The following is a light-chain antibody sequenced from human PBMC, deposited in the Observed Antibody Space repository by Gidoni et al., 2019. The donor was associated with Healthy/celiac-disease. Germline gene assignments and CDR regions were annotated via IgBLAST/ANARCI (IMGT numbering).Light chain of an antibody. CDR3: QQYNSYPCS. V-gene: IGKV1-5*03. CDR1: QSISSW. CDR2: KAS. J-gene: IGKJ2*04. Sequence: DIQMTQSPSTLSASVGDRVTITCRASQSISSWLAWYQQKTGKAHKLLIYKASSLESGVPSRFSGSGSGTEFTLTISSLQPDDFATYYCQQYNSYPCSFGQXTKLEIK.